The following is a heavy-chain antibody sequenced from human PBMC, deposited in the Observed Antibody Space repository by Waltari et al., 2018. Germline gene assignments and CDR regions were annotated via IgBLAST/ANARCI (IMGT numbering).Heavy chain of an antibody. CDR3: AGSFAARAVAGRLDH. Sequence: QVQLVESGGGVVQPGRSLRLSCGSSGFTFGYYAIHWVRQAPGKGLEWVAVISHDGNDKYYADSVRGRFTISRENSKNTRYLQMNTLRPEDTAVYYCAGSFAARAVAGRLDHWGPGTLVTVSS. V-gene: IGHV3-30-3*01. CDR2: ISHDGNDK. J-gene: IGHJ4*02. D-gene: IGHD6-19*01. CDR1: GFTFGYYA.